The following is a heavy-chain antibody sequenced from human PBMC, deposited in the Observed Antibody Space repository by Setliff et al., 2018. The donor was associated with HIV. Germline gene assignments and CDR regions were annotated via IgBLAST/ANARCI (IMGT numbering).Heavy chain of an antibody. D-gene: IGHD2-2*03. CDR1: GYSISSGYY. V-gene: IGHV4-38-2*02. CDR3: AIGYGYGQGCFDH. J-gene: IGHJ4*02. Sequence: SETLSLTCTVSGYSISSGYYGGWIRQTPGKGLEWIGSMYHGASTYYNPSRKSRVTISVDTSKNQFSLKLTSMTAADTAVYYCAIGYGYGQGCFDHWGQGIRVTVSS. CDR2: MYHGAST.